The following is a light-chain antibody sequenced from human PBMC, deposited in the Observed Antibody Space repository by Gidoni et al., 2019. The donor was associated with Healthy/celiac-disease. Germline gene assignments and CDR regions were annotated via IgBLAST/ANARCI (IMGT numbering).Light chain of an antibody. V-gene: IGLV4-69*01. CDR2: LNSDGSH. CDR3: QTWGTGINWV. Sequence: QLVLTQSPSSPAPLGASVKLTCTLSSGHSSYAIAWHQQQPEKGPRYLMKLNSDGSHSKGDGIPDRFSGSSSGAERYLTISSLQSEDEADYYCQTWGTGINWVFGGGTKLTVL. J-gene: IGLJ3*02. CDR1: SGHSSYA.